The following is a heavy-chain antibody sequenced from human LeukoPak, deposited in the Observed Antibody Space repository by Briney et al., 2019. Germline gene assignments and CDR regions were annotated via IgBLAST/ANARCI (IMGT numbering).Heavy chain of an antibody. J-gene: IGHJ4*02. CDR3: AKASDYCTSTSCADFDY. CDR1: GFTFSSYA. CDR2: ISGSGGIT. D-gene: IGHD2-2*01. Sequence: GGSLRLSCAASGFTFSSYAMSWVRQAPGKGLEWVSGISGSGGITYYADSVKGRFTISRDNSKNTLYLQMNSLRAEDTAVYYCAKASDYCTSTSCADFDYWGQGTLVTVSS. V-gene: IGHV3-23*01.